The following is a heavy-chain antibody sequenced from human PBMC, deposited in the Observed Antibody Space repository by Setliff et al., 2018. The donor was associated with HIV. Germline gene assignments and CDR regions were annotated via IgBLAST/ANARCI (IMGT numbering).Heavy chain of an antibody. J-gene: IGHJ5*02. CDR1: GFTFSSYA. CDR3: VLGGLSSGWGVS. Sequence: PGGSLRLSCAASGFTFSSYAMHWVRQAPGKGLEWVAVISYDGSNKYYADSVKGRFTISRDNSRNTLSLQMNGLRGEDTAFYYCVLGGLSSGWGVSWGQGTLVTAPQ. CDR2: ISYDGSNK. V-gene: IGHV3-30*07. D-gene: IGHD6-19*01.